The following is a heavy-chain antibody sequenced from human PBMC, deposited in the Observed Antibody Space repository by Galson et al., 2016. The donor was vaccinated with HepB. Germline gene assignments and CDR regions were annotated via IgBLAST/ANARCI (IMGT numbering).Heavy chain of an antibody. CDR2: ISGSGGST. V-gene: IGHV3-23*01. CDR1: GFTFSSYV. CDR3: TFSVGERSGGWNSSGPGAFGGFDY. D-gene: IGHD3-22*01. Sequence: SLRLSCAASGFTFSSYVMNWVRQAPGKGLEWVSAISGSGGSTFYADSVKGRFTISRDNSKNTLYLQMNILRAEDTAVYYCTFSVGERSGGWNSSGPGAFGGFDYWGQGTLLTVSS. J-gene: IGHJ4*02.